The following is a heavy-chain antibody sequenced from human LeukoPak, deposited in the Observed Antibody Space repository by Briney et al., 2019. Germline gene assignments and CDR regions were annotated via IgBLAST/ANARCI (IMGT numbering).Heavy chain of an antibody. Sequence: SETLSLTCAVYGGSFSGYYWSWIRQPPGKGLEWIGEINHSGSTNYNPSLKSRVTISVDTSKNQFSLKLSSVTAADTAVYYCARGGEHQLLSWFDPWGQGTLVTISS. V-gene: IGHV4-34*01. J-gene: IGHJ5*02. CDR3: ARGGEHQLLSWFDP. CDR1: GGSFSGYY. CDR2: INHSGST. D-gene: IGHD2-2*01.